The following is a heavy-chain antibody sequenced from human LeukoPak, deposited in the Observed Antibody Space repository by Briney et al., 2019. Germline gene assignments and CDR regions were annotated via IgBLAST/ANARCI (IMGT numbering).Heavy chain of an antibody. J-gene: IGHJ5*02. CDR2: VSGSGGST. V-gene: IGHV3-23*01. D-gene: IGHD6-19*01. Sequence: GGSLRLSCAASGFTFSSYAMSWVRQAPGNGLEWVSAVSGSGGSTYYADSVKGRFTISRDNSKNTLYLQMNSLRAEDTAVYYCANSYSSGSPGWFDPWGQGTLVTVSS. CDR1: GFTFSSYA. CDR3: ANSYSSGSPGWFDP.